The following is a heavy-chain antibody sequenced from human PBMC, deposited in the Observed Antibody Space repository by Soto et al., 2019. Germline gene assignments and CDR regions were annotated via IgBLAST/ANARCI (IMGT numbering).Heavy chain of an antibody. CDR1: GFTFSSCA. Sequence: EVQLLESGGGLVQPGGSLRLSCAASGFTFSSCAMTWVRPAPGKGLEWVSATSGSGGSTYYADSVKGRFTISRDNSKNTLYLQMNSLRAEDTAVYYCAKDQVDVVATSKDAFDVWGQGTMVAVSS. CDR3: AKDQVDVVATSKDAFDV. D-gene: IGHD5-12*01. J-gene: IGHJ3*01. V-gene: IGHV3-23*01. CDR2: TSGSGGST.